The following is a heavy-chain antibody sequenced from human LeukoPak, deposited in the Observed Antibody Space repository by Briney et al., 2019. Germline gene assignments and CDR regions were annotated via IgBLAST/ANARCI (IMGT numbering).Heavy chain of an antibody. CDR3: ARGPPNWGYDY. J-gene: IGHJ4*02. CDR2: IQSNSGGA. V-gene: IGHV1-2*06. CDR1: GYTFTSNY. D-gene: IGHD7-27*01. Sequence: ASVKVSCKASGYTFTSNYIHWVRQAPGQGLEWMGRIQSNSGGATSAQKFQGRVTMTRDTSVNTAYLDLSRLRFDDTAVYYCARGPPNWGYDYWGPGTLVTVSS.